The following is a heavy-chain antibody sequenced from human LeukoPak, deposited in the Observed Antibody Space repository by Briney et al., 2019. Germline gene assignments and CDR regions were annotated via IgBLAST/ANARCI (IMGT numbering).Heavy chain of an antibody. D-gene: IGHD3-22*01. CDR2: IYSGGST. V-gene: IGHV3-66*01. J-gene: IGHJ4*02. CDR1: GFTVSGNF. CDR3: ARASDSSGYDFDY. Sequence: GGSLRLSCAASGFTVSGNFMSWVRQAPGKGLEWVSVIYSGGSTYYADSVKGRFTISRDNAKNSLYLQMNSLRAEDTAVYYCARASDSSGYDFDYWGQGTLVTVSS.